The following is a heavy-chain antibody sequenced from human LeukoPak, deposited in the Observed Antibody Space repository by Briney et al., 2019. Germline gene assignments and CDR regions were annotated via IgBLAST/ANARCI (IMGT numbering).Heavy chain of an antibody. CDR3: ARSGSAGSVDY. D-gene: IGHD3-10*01. V-gene: IGHV3-21*01. Sequence: GGSLRLSCAASGFTFSSYSMNWVRQAPGKGLEWVSSISSSSSYVYYADSVKGRFTISRDNAKNSLYLQMNSLRAEDTAVYYCARSGSAGSVDYWGQGTLVTVSS. CDR2: ISSSSSYV. CDR1: GFTFSSYS. J-gene: IGHJ4*02.